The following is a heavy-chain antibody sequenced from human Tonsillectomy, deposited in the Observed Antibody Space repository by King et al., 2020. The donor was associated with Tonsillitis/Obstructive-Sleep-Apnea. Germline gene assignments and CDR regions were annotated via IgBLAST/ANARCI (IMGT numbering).Heavy chain of an antibody. D-gene: IGHD4-23*01. CDR1: GFTFGGYA. Sequence: VQLVESGGGLEQPGGSLRLSCAASGFTFGGYAMSWVRQAPGKGLEWVSAINAGGFSTFYADSVKGRFTISRDNSNNTLYLQVNSLRADDTAVYYCAKRAGFGGNSVGSYFDFGGQGALATVSS. CDR2: INAGGFST. V-gene: IGHV3-23*04. CDR3: AKRAGFGGNSVGSYFDF. J-gene: IGHJ4*02.